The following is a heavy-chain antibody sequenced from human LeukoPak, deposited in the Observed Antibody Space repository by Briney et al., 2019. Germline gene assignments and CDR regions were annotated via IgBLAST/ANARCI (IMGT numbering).Heavy chain of an antibody. CDR2: IIPAFGTT. J-gene: IGHJ4*02. CDR3: AREYYGSGSYYDGYYFDF. Sequence: SVKVSCKVSGDTFNSYAVAWVRQAPGQGLEWMGVIIPAFGTTHYAQRFQGRVTITSDKSTTTAYMELGSLRSEDTAVYYCAREYYGSGSYYDGYYFDFWGQGTLVTVSS. V-gene: IGHV1-69*06. CDR1: GDTFNSYA. D-gene: IGHD3-10*01.